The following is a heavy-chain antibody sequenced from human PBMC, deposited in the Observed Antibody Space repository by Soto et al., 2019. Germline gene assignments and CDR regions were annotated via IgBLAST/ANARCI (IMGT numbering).Heavy chain of an antibody. D-gene: IGHD3-10*01. CDR2: ISAYNGNT. CDR1: GYTFTSYG. V-gene: IGHV1-18*01. Sequence: ASVKVSCTASGYTFTSYGISWVRQAPGQGLEWMGWISAYNGNTNYAQKLQGRVTMTTDTSTSTAYMELRSLRSDDTAVYYCVVWFGELAPHYYYYGMDVWGQGTTVTVSS. CDR3: VVWFGELAPHYYYYGMDV. J-gene: IGHJ6*02.